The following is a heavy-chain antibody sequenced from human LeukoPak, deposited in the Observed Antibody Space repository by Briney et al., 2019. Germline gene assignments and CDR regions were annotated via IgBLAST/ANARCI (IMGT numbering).Heavy chain of an antibody. CDR3: ARDVHDYGDYFSDY. V-gene: IGHV4-34*01. Sequence: PSETLSLTCAVYGGSFSGYYWSWIRQPPGKGLEWIGEINHSGSTNYNPSLKSRVTISVDTSKNQFSLKLSSVTAADTAVYYCARDVHDYGDYFSDYWGQGTLVTVSS. J-gene: IGHJ4*02. CDR1: GGSFSGYY. D-gene: IGHD4-17*01. CDR2: INHSGST.